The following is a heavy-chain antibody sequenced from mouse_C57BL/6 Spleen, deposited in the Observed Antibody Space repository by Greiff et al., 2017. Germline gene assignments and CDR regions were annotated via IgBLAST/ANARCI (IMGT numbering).Heavy chain of an antibody. J-gene: IGHJ2*01. Sequence: VQLQQSGAELVKPGASVKISCKASGYAFSSYWMNWVKQRPGKGLEWIGQIYPGDGDTNYNGKFKGKATLTADKSSSTASMQLSRLTSEDSAVYFCAGDATVVPYFDYWGQGTTLTVSS. V-gene: IGHV1-80*01. CDR1: GYAFSSYW. CDR3: AGDATVVPYFDY. D-gene: IGHD1-1*01. CDR2: IYPGDGDT.